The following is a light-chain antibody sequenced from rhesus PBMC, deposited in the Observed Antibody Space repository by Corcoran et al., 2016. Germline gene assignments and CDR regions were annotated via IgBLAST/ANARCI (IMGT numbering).Light chain of an antibody. CDR3: AICHSSAYI. CDR1: SSITVGSYT. Sequence: QPVLTQPTSLSASPGASARLSCTLSSSITVGSYTTFRYQQKSGSPPRFLLYYYSDSSKFQGSGVPSRFSGSKDVSSNAGLLLISGLQSEYEADYYCAICHSSAYIFGVGTRLIVL. J-gene: IGLJ1*01. V-gene: IGLV5-69*01. CDR2: YYSDSSK.